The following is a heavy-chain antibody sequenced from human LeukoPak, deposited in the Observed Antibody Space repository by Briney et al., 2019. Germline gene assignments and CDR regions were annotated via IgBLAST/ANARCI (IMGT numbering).Heavy chain of an antibody. J-gene: IGHJ4*02. CDR3: ARETGGGNFDY. CDR2: ISYDGSNK. Sequence: PGGSLSLSCAASGFTFSSYAMHWVRQAPGKGLEWVAVISYDGSNKYYADSVKGRFIISRDNSKNTLYLQMNSLRAEDTAVYYCARETGGGNFDYWGQGTLVTVSS. D-gene: IGHD3-16*01. V-gene: IGHV3-30-3*01. CDR1: GFTFSSYA.